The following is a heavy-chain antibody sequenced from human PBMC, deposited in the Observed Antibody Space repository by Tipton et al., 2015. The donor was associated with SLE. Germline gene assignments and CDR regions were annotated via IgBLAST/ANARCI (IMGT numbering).Heavy chain of an antibody. CDR2: IYTSGST. Sequence: TLSLTCTVSGGSISNYYWSWIRQPAGKGLEWIGRIYTSGSTNYGPSLKSRVTMSVDTSKNQFSLKLSSVTAADTAVYYCARDHPVAGPFDYWGQGTLVTVSS. CDR3: ARDHPVAGPFDY. CDR1: GGSISNYY. J-gene: IGHJ4*02. D-gene: IGHD6-19*01. V-gene: IGHV4-4*07.